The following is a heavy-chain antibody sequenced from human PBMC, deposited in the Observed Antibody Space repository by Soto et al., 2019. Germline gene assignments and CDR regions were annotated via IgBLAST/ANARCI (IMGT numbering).Heavy chain of an antibody. Sequence: EVQLLESGGGLVQPGGSLRLSCAASGFTFSSYAMSWVRQAPGKGLEWVSAISGSGGSTYYADSVKGRFIISRDNSKNTLYLQMNSLRAEDTAVYYCAKVSLYCTNGVCYTPYYYGMDVWGQGTTVTVSS. J-gene: IGHJ6*02. D-gene: IGHD2-8*01. CDR3: AKVSLYCTNGVCYTPYYYGMDV. CDR2: ISGSGGST. V-gene: IGHV3-23*01. CDR1: GFTFSSYA.